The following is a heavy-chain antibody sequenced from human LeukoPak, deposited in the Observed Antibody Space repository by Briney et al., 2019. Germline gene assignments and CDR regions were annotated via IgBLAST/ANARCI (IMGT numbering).Heavy chain of an antibody. J-gene: IGHJ5*02. D-gene: IGHD3-10*01. Sequence: PGGSLRLSCAASGFTFSSYWMSWIRQPPGKGLEWIGEINHSGSTNYNPSLKSRVTISVDTSKNQFSLKLSSVTAADTAVYYCARHRLLWFGANNWFDPWGQGTLVTVSS. CDR3: ARHRLLWFGANNWFDP. V-gene: IGHV4-34*01. CDR2: INHSGST. CDR1: GFTFSSYW.